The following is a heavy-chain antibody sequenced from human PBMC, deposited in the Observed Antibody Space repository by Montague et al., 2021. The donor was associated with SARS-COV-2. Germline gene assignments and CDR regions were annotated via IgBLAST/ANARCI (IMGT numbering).Heavy chain of an antibody. V-gene: IGHV4-31*03. Sequence: TLSLTCTVSGGSISGDNYYWTWIRQHPGKGLDWIAYIYYTGXTXYXXXXQXRLRTSLDTSKNQFSLTLTSVTPADTAIYYCARNQGWGSRGAGYIDLWGRGTLVTVSS. J-gene: IGHJ2*01. CDR3: ARNQGWGSRGAGYIDL. CDR1: GGSISGDNYY. CDR2: IYYTGXT. D-gene: IGHD7-27*01.